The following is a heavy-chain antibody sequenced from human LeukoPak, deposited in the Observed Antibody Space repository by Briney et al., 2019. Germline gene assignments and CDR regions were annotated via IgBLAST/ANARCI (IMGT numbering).Heavy chain of an antibody. CDR3: ARRPSICSSTSCSNWFDP. CDR1: GGPISSYY. D-gene: IGHD2-2*01. J-gene: IGHJ5*02. V-gene: IGHV4-59*08. Sequence: SETLSLTCTVSGGPISSYYWSWIRQPPGKGLEWIGYIYYSGSTNYNPSLKSRVTISVDTSKNQFSLKLSSVTAADTAVYYCARRPSICSSTSCSNWFDPWGQGTLVTVSS. CDR2: IYYSGST.